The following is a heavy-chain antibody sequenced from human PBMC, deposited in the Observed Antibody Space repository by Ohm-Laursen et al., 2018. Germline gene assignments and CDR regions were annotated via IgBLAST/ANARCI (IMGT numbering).Heavy chain of an antibody. Sequence: GSLRLSCSASGFTFSSYWMHWVRRAPGKGLVWVSRITGDGTGANYADSVKGRFTISRDNSKNTLYLQMNSLRAEDTAVYYCARCKQPRGYYGVDVWGQGTTVTVSS. D-gene: IGHD6-13*01. J-gene: IGHJ6*02. V-gene: IGHV3-74*01. CDR2: ITGDGTGA. CDR3: ARCKQPRGYYGVDV. CDR1: GFTFSSYW.